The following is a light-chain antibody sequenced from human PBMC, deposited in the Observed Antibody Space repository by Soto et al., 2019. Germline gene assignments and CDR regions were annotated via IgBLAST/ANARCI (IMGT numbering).Light chain of an antibody. Sequence: DIQITQSPSTLSTSVGATVTITCRASQSVSCWLAWYQQKPGKAPNLLIYDASILARGVPSRFSGSGFGTEFTLNIGSLQPDDSAIYYCQQYETYSETFGPGTKVDI. CDR2: DAS. V-gene: IGKV1-5*01. CDR3: QQYETYSET. CDR1: QSVSCW. J-gene: IGKJ1*01.